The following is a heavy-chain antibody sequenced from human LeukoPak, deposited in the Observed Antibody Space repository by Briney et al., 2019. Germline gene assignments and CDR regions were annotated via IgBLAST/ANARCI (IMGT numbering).Heavy chain of an antibody. V-gene: IGHV1-18*01. CDR2: ISPYNGNT. CDR1: GYDFTSVG. Sequence: GASVKVSCKASGYDFTSVGITWVRRAPGQGLEWMGWISPYNGNTRYPQKFQGRVAMTTDTSTTTAYMELRGLRFNDTAVYYCARAGSGSGWYFDYWGQGTLVTVSS. D-gene: IGHD6-19*01. J-gene: IGHJ4*02. CDR3: ARAGSGSGWYFDY.